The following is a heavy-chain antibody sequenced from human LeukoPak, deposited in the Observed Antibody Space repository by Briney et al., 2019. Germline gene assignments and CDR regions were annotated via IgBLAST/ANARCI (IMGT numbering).Heavy chain of an antibody. J-gene: IGHJ5*02. CDR1: GYSISSDYY. Sequence: SETLSLTCTVSGYSISSDYYWGWIRQPPGKGLEWIGSIHHSGRTYYNPSLKSRVTISVDTSKNQFSLKLSSVTAADTAVYYCARDHLANLASRLFDPWGQGTLVPVSS. CDR2: IHHSGRT. CDR3: ARDHLANLASRLFDP. D-gene: IGHD3-3*01. V-gene: IGHV4-38-2*02.